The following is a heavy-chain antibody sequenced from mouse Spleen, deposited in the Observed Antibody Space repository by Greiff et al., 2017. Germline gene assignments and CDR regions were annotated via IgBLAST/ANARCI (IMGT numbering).Heavy chain of an antibody. CDR2: IYPGSGNT. CDR3: AREGVYYGSSFYAMDY. Sequence: QVQLKESGAELVRPGASVKLSCKASGYTFTDYYINWVKQRPGQGLEWIARIYPGSGNTYYNEKFKGKATLTAEKSSSTAYMQLSSLTSEDSAVYFCAREGVYYGSSFYAMDYWGQGTSVTVSS. CDR1: GYTFTDYY. J-gene: IGHJ4*01. D-gene: IGHD1-1*01. V-gene: IGHV1-76*01.